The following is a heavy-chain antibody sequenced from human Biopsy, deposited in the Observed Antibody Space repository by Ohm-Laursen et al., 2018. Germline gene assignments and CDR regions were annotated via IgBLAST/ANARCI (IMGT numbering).Heavy chain of an antibody. J-gene: IGHJ6*02. Sequence: SETLSLTCAVYGGSFNGYFWSWIRQPPGKGLEWIGDITQSGSTNYSPSLKSRVTISVDTAKKQFSLSLSSVTDADTAVYYCARVPLPGIGAAYQGRFLYGMDVWGQGTTVSVSS. CDR1: GGSFNGYF. CDR3: ARVPLPGIGAAYQGRFLYGMDV. V-gene: IGHV4-34*01. CDR2: ITQSGST. D-gene: IGHD6-13*01.